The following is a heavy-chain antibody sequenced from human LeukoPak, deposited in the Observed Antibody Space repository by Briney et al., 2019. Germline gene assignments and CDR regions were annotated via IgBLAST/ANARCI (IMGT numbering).Heavy chain of an antibody. V-gene: IGHV3-30-3*01. CDR3: ARRIIAVAGTGFDY. CDR2: ISYDGSNK. D-gene: IGHD6-19*01. CDR1: GFTFSSYA. Sequence: GRSLRLSCAASGFTFSSYAMHWVRQAPGKGLEWVAVISYDGSNKYYADSVKGRFTISRDNSKNTLYLQMNSLRAEDTAVYYCARRIIAVAGTGFDYWGQGTLVTVSS. J-gene: IGHJ4*02.